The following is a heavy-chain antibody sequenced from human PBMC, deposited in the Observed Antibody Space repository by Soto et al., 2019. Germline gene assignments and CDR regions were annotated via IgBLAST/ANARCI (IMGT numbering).Heavy chain of an antibody. CDR3: APLSVSLSGPYGIHV. CDR2: MLYSGLT. Sequence: SETLSLTCSASGYSVSSSDYYWAWIRQPPGKGLEWIGSMLYSGLTYYNPSLKSRVTLSVDTSKNQFSVRLNSVTASDTAVYYCAPLSVSLSGPYGIHVWGQGTTVTVSS. CDR1: GYSVSSSDYY. V-gene: IGHV4-39*01. J-gene: IGHJ6*02. D-gene: IGHD2-15*01.